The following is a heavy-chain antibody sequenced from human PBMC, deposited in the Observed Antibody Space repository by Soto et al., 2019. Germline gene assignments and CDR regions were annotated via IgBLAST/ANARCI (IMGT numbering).Heavy chain of an antibody. D-gene: IGHD3-3*01. CDR1: GFTFDSYA. CDR2: ISGSGGST. J-gene: IGHJ4*02. CDR3: ARGAPYDFWRQAPHRTVGFDY. Sequence: GGSLRLSCAASGFTFDSYAMTWVRQAPGKGLEWVSAISGSGGSTYYADSVKGRFTISRDNPKNTVYLQMNSLRVEDTAVYYCARGAPYDFWRQAPHRTVGFDYWGQGTLVTVSS. V-gene: IGHV3-23*01.